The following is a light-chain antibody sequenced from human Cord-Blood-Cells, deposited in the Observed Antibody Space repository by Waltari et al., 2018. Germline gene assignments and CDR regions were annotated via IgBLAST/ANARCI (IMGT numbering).Light chain of an antibody. Sequence: SYELTQPPSVSVSPGQTARITCSGAALPKQEAYWYQQKPGQDPVLVIYKNSERPSGIPERFSGSSSGTTVTLTISGVQAEDEADYYCQSADSSGTYYVFGTGTKVTVL. J-gene: IGLJ1*01. CDR2: KNS. CDR3: QSADSSGTYYV. V-gene: IGLV3-25*03. CDR1: ALPKQE.